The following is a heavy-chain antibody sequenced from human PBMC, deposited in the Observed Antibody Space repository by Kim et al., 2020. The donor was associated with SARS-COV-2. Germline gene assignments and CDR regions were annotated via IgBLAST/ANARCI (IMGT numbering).Heavy chain of an antibody. V-gene: IGHV3-43*01. Sequence: YADSLKGRFTISRDNSKSSLYLQMNSLRSEDTALYYCENQGDNGDYHFDYWGQGSLVTVSS. J-gene: IGHJ4*02. D-gene: IGHD4-17*01. CDR3: ENQGDNGDYHFDY.